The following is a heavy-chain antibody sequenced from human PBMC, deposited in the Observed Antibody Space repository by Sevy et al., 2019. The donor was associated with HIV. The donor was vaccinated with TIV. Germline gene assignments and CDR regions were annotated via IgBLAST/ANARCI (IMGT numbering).Heavy chain of an antibody. J-gene: IGHJ6*02. CDR2: MNPNSGNT. CDR1: GYTFTSYD. Sequence: ASVKVSCKASGYTFTSYDINWVRQATGQGLEWMGWMNPNSGNTGYAQRFQGRVTMTRNTSISTAYMELSSLRSEDTAVYYCAREVNSSCWYYYYYGMDVWGQGTTVTVSS. D-gene: IGHD6-19*01. V-gene: IGHV1-8*01. CDR3: AREVNSSCWYYYYYGMDV.